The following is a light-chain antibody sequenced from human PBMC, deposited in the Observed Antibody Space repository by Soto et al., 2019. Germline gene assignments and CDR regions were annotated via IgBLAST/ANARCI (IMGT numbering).Light chain of an antibody. CDR3: QQYNNWAPWT. V-gene: IGKV3-15*01. Sequence: ILMTQSPATLSVSPGERATLSCRASQSVSNNLAWYQQKPGQAPRLLIYDASTRATGIPARFSGSGSGTEFTLTICGLQSEDFAVYYCQQYNNWAPWTFGQGTKVEIK. J-gene: IGKJ1*01. CDR2: DAS. CDR1: QSVSNN.